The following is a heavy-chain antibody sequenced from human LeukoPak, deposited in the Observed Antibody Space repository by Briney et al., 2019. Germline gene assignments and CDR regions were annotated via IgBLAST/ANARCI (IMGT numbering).Heavy chain of an antibody. D-gene: IGHD4-17*01. CDR2: ISGSGGST. V-gene: IGHV3-23*01. CDR3: AKEVYGDSTGGRFQN. Sequence: GGSLRLSCAASGFTFSSYAMSWVRQAPGKGLEWVSAISGSGGSTYYADSVKGRFTISRDNSKNTLYLQMSSLRAEDTAVYYCAKEVYGDSTGGRFQNWGQGTLVTVSS. J-gene: IGHJ1*01. CDR1: GFTFSSYA.